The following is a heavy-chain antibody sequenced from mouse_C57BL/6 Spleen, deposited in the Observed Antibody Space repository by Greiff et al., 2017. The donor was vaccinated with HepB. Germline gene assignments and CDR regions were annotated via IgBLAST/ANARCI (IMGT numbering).Heavy chain of an antibody. Sequence: VQLQQPGAELVKPGASVKLSCKASGYTFTSYWMHWVKQRPGQGLEWIGMIHPNSGSTNYNEKFKSKATLTVDKSSSTAYMQLSSLTSEDSAVYYCALITTVGDAMDYWGQGTSVTVSS. CDR2: IHPNSGST. CDR3: ALITTVGDAMDY. D-gene: IGHD1-1*01. V-gene: IGHV1-64*01. J-gene: IGHJ4*01. CDR1: GYTFTSYW.